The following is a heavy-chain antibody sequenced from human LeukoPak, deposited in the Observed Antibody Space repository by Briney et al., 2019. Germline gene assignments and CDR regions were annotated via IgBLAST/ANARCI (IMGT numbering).Heavy chain of an antibody. CDR1: GXTFSSYA. V-gene: IGHV3-64D*06. Sequence: GGSLRLSFSASGXTFSSYAMHWVRQAPGKGLEYVSAISSNGGSTYYADSVKGRFTISRDNSKNTLYLQMSSLRAEDTAVYYCVKEVAAAVPEGHWFDPWGQGTLVTVSS. CDR2: ISSNGGST. CDR3: VKEVAAAVPEGHWFDP. D-gene: IGHD6-13*01. J-gene: IGHJ5*02.